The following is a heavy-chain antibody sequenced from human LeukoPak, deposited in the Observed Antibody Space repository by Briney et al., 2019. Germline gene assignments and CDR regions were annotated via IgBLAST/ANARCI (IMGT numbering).Heavy chain of an antibody. J-gene: IGHJ5*02. CDR2: IYYSGST. CDR3: ARVGSGSSSSSWFDP. V-gene: IGHV4-31*03. D-gene: IGHD6-13*01. CDR1: GGSISSVGCY. Sequence: SETLSLTCTVSGGSISSVGCYWSWIRQHPGKGLEWIGYIYYSGSTYYNPSLKSRVTISVDTSKNQFSLKLSSVTAADTAVYYCARVGSGSSSSSWFDPWGQGTLVTVSS.